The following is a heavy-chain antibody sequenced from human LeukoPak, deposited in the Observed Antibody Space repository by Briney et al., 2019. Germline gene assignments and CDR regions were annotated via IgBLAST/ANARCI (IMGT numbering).Heavy chain of an antibody. V-gene: IGHV3-66*01. CDR1: GFTVSNNY. Sequence: GGSLRLSCAVFGFTVSNNYVSWVRQAPGKGLEWVSTINSGGSTYYADSVKGRFTISRDNSKNTLYLQMNSLRAEDTAVYFCARGEGLDWGQGTLVTVSS. J-gene: IGHJ4*02. CDR3: ARGEGLD. CDR2: INSGGST.